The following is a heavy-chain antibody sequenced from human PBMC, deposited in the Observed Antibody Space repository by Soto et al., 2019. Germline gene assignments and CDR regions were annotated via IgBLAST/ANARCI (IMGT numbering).Heavy chain of an antibody. J-gene: IGHJ4*02. CDR3: AREWCTTTSCYGVDY. V-gene: IGHV1-18*01. Sequence: ASVKVSCKASGYTLATFVITWVRQAPGQGLEWMGYIAPSNGKTHYAQKFQGRVTMTIDTLTSTAYMEVTSLESDDTAVYYCAREWCTTTSCYGVDYWGQGTPVTVSS. CDR1: GYTLATFV. D-gene: IGHD2-2*01. CDR2: IAPSNGKT.